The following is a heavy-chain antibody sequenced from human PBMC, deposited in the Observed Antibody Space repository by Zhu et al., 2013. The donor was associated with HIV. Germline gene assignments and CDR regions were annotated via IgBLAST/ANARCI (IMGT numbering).Heavy chain of an antibody. Sequence: VQLQQWGAGPWKSAENVSLTCAVYGGSISGFYWSWIRQPLGKGLEWIGEINHSGNTNYNPSLKSRVTLSVDMSKNQVSMKLTSVTVADTAIYYCARVDDYYGSGSYSPLFDYWGQGTLVTVSP. D-gene: IGHD3-10*01. CDR2: INHSGNT. V-gene: IGHV4-34*02. J-gene: IGHJ4*02. CDR3: ARVDDYYGSGSYSPLFDY. CDR1: GGSISGFY.